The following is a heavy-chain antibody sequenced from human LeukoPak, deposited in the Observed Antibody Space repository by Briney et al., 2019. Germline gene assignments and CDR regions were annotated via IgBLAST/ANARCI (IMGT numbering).Heavy chain of an antibody. CDR3: ARCDGYYYDSSGYSVAFDI. J-gene: IGHJ3*02. CDR1: GYTFTSYG. Sequence: ASVKVSCKASGYTFTSYGISWVRQAPGQGLEWMGWISAYNGNTNYAQKLQGRVTMTTDTSTSTAYMELRSLRSDDTAVYYCARCDGYYYDSSGYSVAFDIWGQGTMVTVSS. D-gene: IGHD3-22*01. V-gene: IGHV1-18*01. CDR2: ISAYNGNT.